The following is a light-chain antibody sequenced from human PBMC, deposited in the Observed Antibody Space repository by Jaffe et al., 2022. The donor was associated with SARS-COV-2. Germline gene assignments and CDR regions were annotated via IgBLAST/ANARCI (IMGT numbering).Light chain of an antibody. Sequence: QSVLTQPASVSGSPGQSITISCTGTSRDVGAYDYVSWYQQFPGKAPKLIIYDVRYRPSGISSRFSGSKSGNTASLTISGLQAEDEAAYHCSSYTTINTRVFGGGTKLTVL. V-gene: IGLV2-14*03. CDR3: SSYTTINTRV. CDR2: DVR. J-gene: IGLJ3*02. CDR1: SRDVGAYDY.